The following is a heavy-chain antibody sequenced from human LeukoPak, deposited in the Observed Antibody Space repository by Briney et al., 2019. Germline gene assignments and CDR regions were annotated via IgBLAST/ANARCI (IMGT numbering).Heavy chain of an antibody. J-gene: IGHJ6*02. CDR1: GYTFTSYA. V-gene: IGHV1-3*01. D-gene: IGHD6-13*01. Sequence: ASVKVSCKASGYTFTSYAMHWVRQAPGQRLEWMGWINAGNGNTKYSQKFQGRVTITRDKSTSTAYMELSSLRSEDTAVYYCARGGVYGSSSWYPNGMDVWGQGTTVTVSS. CDR3: ARGGVYGSSSWYPNGMDV. CDR2: INAGNGNT.